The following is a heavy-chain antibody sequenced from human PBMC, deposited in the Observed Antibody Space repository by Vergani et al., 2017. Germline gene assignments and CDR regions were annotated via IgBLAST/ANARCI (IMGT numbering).Heavy chain of an antibody. D-gene: IGHD3-22*01. CDR3: ARVPHYYDSSGFFDY. J-gene: IGHJ4*02. CDR2: IYYSGST. CDR1: GGSISSYY. Sequence: QVQLQESGPGLLKPSETLSLTCTVSGGSISSYYWSWIRQPPGKGLEWIGYIYYSGSTNYNPSLKSRVTISVDTSKNQFSLKLSSVTAADTAVYYCARVPHYYDSSGFFDYWGQGTLVTVSS. V-gene: IGHV4-59*01.